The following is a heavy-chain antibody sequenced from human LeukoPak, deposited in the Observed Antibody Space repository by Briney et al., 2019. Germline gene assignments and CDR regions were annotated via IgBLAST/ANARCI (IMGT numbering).Heavy chain of an antibody. D-gene: IGHD3-10*01. J-gene: IGHJ6*03. CDR1: NYPFTRYG. CDR3: ARAIRGSKIASRYYFYYMDI. CDR2: ISGSNGNT. Sequence: ASVKVSCKASNYPFTRYGISWVRQAPGQGLEWMGWISGSNGNTNYAQKFQGRVSMTADASTGTAYLELRSLRSDDTAVYYCARAIRGSKIASRYYFYYMDIWGKGTTVTVSS. V-gene: IGHV1-18*01.